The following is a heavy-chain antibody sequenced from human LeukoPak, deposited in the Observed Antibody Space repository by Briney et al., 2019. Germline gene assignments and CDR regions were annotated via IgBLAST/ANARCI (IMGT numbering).Heavy chain of an antibody. J-gene: IGHJ6*03. CDR2: IYYTGST. CDR1: GGSISTYY. D-gene: IGHD5-18*01. Sequence: SETLSLTCSVSGGSISTYYWRWFRQPPEKGLEWIGYIYYTGSTNYNPSLKSRVSISVDMSKNQFSLKLSSVTAADTAVYYCARGSTWDTAYYYMDVWGKGTTVTVSS. CDR3: ARGSTWDTAYYYMDV. V-gene: IGHV4-59*01.